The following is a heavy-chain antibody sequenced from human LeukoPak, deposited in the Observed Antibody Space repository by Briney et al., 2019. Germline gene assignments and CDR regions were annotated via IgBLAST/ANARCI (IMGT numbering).Heavy chain of an antibody. CDR3: AKALYGDYGRFDY. Sequence: GGSLRLSCAASGFTFSSYSMNWVRQAPGKGLDWVSTISDGGSDTHYADSVKGRFTISRDDSKNTLYLQMNSLRAEDTAVYYCAKALYGDYGRFDYWGQGTLVTVSS. CDR1: GFTFSSYS. V-gene: IGHV3-23*01. CDR2: ISDGGSDT. J-gene: IGHJ4*02. D-gene: IGHD4-17*01.